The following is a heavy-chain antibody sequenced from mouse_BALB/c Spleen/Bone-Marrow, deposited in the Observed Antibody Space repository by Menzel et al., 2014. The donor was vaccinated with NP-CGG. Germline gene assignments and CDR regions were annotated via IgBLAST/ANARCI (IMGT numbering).Heavy chain of an antibody. J-gene: IGHJ1*01. CDR1: GYTFSSYW. CDR3: ARRGGWLGYFDV. CDR2: ILPGSGSA. Sequence: QFQLQQSGAELMKPGASVKISCKATGYTFSSYWIEWVKPRPGHGLEWIGEILPGSGSANYNEKFKGKATFTADTSSNTAYMQLSSLTSEDSAVYYCARRGGWLGYFDVWGAGTTVTVSS. V-gene: IGHV1-9*01. D-gene: IGHD2-3*01.